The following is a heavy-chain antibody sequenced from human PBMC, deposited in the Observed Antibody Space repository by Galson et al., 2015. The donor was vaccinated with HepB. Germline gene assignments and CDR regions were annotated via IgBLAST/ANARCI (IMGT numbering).Heavy chain of an antibody. Sequence: SLRLSCAASGFTFSSYGMHWVRQAPGKGLEWVAVISYDGSNKYYADSVKGRFTISRDNSKNTLYLQMNSLRAEDTAVYYCAKDAAAGIAVAGTLYYFDYWGQGTLVTVSS. J-gene: IGHJ4*02. CDR2: ISYDGSNK. CDR1: GFTFSSYG. D-gene: IGHD6-19*01. V-gene: IGHV3-30*18. CDR3: AKDAAAGIAVAGTLYYFDY.